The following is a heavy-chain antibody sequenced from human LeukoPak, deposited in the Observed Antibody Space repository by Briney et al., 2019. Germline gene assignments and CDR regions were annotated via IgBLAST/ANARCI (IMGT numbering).Heavy chain of an antibody. V-gene: IGHV4-59*01. CDR2: IYYSGST. D-gene: IGHD3-10*01. Sequence: SETLSLTCTVSGGSISSYYWSWIRQPPGKGLEWIGYIYYSGSTNYNPSLKSRVTISVDTSKNQFSLKLSSVTAADTAVYYCARDVFRGEPPALDIWGQGTMVTVSS. J-gene: IGHJ3*02. CDR3: ARDVFRGEPPALDI. CDR1: GGSISSYY.